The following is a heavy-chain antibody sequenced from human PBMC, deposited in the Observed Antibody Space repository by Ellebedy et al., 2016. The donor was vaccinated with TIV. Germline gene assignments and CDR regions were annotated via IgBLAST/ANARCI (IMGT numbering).Heavy chain of an antibody. J-gene: IGHJ4*01. Sequence: GESLKISCAASGFTFSSYSMNWVRQAPGKGLEWVSSISSSSSYIYYADSVKGRFTISRDNAKNSLYLQMNSLRAEDTAVYYCARLYDFWSGYYTDYWGHGTLVTVSS. D-gene: IGHD3-3*01. V-gene: IGHV3-21*01. CDR1: GFTFSSYS. CDR3: ARLYDFWSGYYTDY. CDR2: ISSSSSYI.